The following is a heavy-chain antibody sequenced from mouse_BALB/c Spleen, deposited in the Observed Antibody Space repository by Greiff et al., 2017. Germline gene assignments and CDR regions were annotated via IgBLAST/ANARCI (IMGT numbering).Heavy chain of an antibody. CDR1: GFSLTSYG. J-gene: IGHJ3*01. CDR2: IWSGGST. V-gene: IGHV2-4-1*01. Sequence: HLVESGPGLVQPSQSLSITCTVSGFSLTSYGVHWVRQSPGKGLEWLGVIWSGGSTDYNAAFISRLSISKDNSKSQVFFKMNSLQADDTAIYYCARADRYGSAYWGQGTLVTVSA. CDR3: ARADRYGSAY. D-gene: IGHD2-14*01.